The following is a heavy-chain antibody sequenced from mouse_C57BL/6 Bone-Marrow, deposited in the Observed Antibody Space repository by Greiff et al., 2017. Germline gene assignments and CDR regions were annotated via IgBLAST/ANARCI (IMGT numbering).Heavy chain of an antibody. V-gene: IGHV1-78*01. J-gene: IGHJ4*01. D-gene: IGHD1-1*01. CDR2: IYPRDGSN. CDR3: ARELDYGSSFYAMDY. Sequence: VQLQQSDAELVKPGASVKISCKVSGYTFTDHTIHWMKQRPEQGLEWIGYIYPRDGSNKYNEKFKGKATLTADKSSSTAYMQLNSLTSEDSAVYFCARELDYGSSFYAMDYWGQGTSVTVSS. CDR1: GYTFTDHT.